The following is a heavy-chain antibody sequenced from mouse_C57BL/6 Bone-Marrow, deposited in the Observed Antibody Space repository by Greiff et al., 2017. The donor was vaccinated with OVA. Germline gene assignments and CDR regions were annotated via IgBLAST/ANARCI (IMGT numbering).Heavy chain of an antibody. CDR3: ARKELENYYGSSSD. J-gene: IGHJ2*01. V-gene: IGHV1-19*01. Sequence: VQLQQSGPVLVKPGASVKMSCKASGYTFTDYYMNWVKQSHGKSLEWIGVINPYNGGTSYNQKFKGKATLTVDKSSSTAYMELNSLTSEDSAVYYCARKELENYYGSSSDWGKGTTLTVSS. D-gene: IGHD1-1*01. CDR2: INPYNGGT. CDR1: GYTFTDYY.